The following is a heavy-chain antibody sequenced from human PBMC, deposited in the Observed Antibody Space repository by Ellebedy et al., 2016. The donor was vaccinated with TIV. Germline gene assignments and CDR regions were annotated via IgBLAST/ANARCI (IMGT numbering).Heavy chain of an antibody. Sequence: GESLKISCAASGFTFSSYWMDWVRQAPGKGLEWVANIKQDGSEKYYVDSVKARFTISRDNSKNTLYLQMNSLRAEDTAVYYCAKDRLWRGSGTQTFDNWGQGTLVTVSS. D-gene: IGHD3-10*01. CDR3: AKDRLWRGSGTQTFDN. CDR2: IKQDGSEK. CDR1: GFTFSSYW. V-gene: IGHV3-7*01. J-gene: IGHJ4*02.